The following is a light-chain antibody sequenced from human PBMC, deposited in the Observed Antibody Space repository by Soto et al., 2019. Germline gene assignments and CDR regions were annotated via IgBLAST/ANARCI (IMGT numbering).Light chain of an antibody. J-gene: IGKJ1*01. CDR1: QNIGLS. CDR3: EQYRRYPWT. V-gene: IGKV1-5*01. Sequence: DIQITQSPSTLSAPLGDRLTLTCWASQNIGLSLAWYQQKPGQAPKLLIYGASSLESGVPSRFSGSGSGTEFTLTISSLQPDDFATYYCEQYRRYPWTFGQGTKVDIK. CDR2: GAS.